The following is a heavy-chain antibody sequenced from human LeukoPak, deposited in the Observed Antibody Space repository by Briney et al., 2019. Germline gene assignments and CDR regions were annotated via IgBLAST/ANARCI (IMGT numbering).Heavy chain of an antibody. CDR3: AKAGPSIAVAGTGGDY. CDR1: GFTFSSYS. CDR2: ISSSSSTI. Sequence: GSLRLSCAASGFTFSSYSMNWVRQAPGKGLEWVSYISSSSSTIYYADSVKGRFTISRDNSKNTLYLQMNSLRAEDTAVYYCAKAGPSIAVAGTGGDYWGQGTLVTVSS. J-gene: IGHJ4*02. V-gene: IGHV3-48*01. D-gene: IGHD6-19*01.